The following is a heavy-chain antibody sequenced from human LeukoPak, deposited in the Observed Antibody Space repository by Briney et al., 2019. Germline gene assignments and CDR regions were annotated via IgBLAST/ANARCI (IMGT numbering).Heavy chain of an antibody. Sequence: SQTLSLTRTVSGGSISSGSYYWSWIRQPAGKGLEWIGRIYTSGSTNYNPSLKSRVTISVGTSKNQFSLKLSSVTAADTAVYYCARQKHGQYYYDSTYYFDYWGQGTLVTVSS. J-gene: IGHJ4*02. CDR1: GGSISSGSYY. D-gene: IGHD3-22*01. V-gene: IGHV4-61*02. CDR2: IYTSGST. CDR3: ARQKHGQYYYDSTYYFDY.